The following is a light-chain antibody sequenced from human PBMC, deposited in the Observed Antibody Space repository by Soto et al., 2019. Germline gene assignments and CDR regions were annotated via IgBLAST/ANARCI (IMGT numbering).Light chain of an antibody. CDR3: QQYYSYPPSFT. Sequence: AIRMTQSPSSFSASTGDRVTITCRASRDISNSLAWYQQKPGKAPNLLIYSASTLQSGVPSRFSGSGSGTDFTLTISGLQSEDFATYYCQQYYSYPPSFTFGPGTKVEI. CDR1: RDISNS. CDR2: SAS. J-gene: IGKJ3*01. V-gene: IGKV1-8*01.